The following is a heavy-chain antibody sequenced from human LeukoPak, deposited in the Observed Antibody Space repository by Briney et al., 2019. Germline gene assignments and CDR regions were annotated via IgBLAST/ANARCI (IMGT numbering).Heavy chain of an antibody. CDR2: ISAYNGDT. Sequence: ASVKVSCKASGYTFTSYYMHWVRQAPGQGLEWMGRISAYNGDTNYAQKLQGRVTMTTDTSTSTAYMELRSLRSDDTAVYYCARDLLTFGGVIVSVYWGQGTLVTVSS. CDR3: ARDLLTFGGVIVSVY. D-gene: IGHD3-16*02. J-gene: IGHJ4*02. V-gene: IGHV1-18*04. CDR1: GYTFTSYY.